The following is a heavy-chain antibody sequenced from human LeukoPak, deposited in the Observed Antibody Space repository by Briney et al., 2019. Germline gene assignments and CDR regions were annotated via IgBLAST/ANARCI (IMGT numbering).Heavy chain of an antibody. CDR3: ARASKQLALDY. CDR2: ISYAGSDK. CDR1: GFTFSPHG. D-gene: IGHD6-13*01. J-gene: IGHJ4*02. Sequence: GGSLRLSCAASGFTFSPHGMHWVRQAPGKGLEWVAVISYAGSDKYYADSVKGRFTISRDNSKNTLHLQMTSLTAEDTAVYYCARASKQLALDYWGQGTLVTVSS. V-gene: IGHV3-30*03.